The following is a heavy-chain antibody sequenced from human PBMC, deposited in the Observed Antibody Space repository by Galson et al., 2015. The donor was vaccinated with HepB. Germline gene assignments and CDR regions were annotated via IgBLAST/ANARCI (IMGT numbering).Heavy chain of an antibody. CDR3: ALSECGGDCYPEYFQH. CDR2: ISYDGSNK. J-gene: IGHJ1*01. Sequence: SLRLSCAASGFTFSSYGMHWVRQAPGKGLEWVAAISYDGSNKYYADSVKGRFTISRDNSKNTLYLQMNSLRAEDTAVYYCALSECGGDCYPEYFQHWGQGTLVTVSS. V-gene: IGHV3-30*03. D-gene: IGHD2-21*02. CDR1: GFTFSSYG.